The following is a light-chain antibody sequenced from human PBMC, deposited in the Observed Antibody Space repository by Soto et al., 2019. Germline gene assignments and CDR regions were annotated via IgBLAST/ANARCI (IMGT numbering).Light chain of an antibody. Sequence: EIVMTQSPATLSVSPGERATHSCRASQSVRSNLAWYQQKPGQAPRLLIYGASTRATGIPARFSGSGSGTEFTLTISSLQSEDFAVYYCQQYNNWPLTFGQGTKV. J-gene: IGKJ1*01. V-gene: IGKV3-15*01. CDR3: QQYNNWPLT. CDR2: GAS. CDR1: QSVRSN.